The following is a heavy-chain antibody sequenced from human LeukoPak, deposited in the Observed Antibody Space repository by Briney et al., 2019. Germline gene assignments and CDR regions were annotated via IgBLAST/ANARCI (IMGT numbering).Heavy chain of an antibody. D-gene: IGHD3-3*01. V-gene: IGHV3-7*01. Sequence: GGSLRLSCVASGFPFSSYWMTWVRQAPGKGLEWVANIKQDGSKKSYVDSVKGRFTISRDNAKNSLYLQMNSLRAEDTAVYYCARDVHYDFWTGYYSTWPLGYWGQGTLVTVSS. CDR2: IKQDGSKK. CDR1: GFPFSSYW. J-gene: IGHJ4*02. CDR3: ARDVHYDFWTGYYSTWPLGY.